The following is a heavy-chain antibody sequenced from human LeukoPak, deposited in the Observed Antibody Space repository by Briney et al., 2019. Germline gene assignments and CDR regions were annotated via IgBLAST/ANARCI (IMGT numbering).Heavy chain of an antibody. CDR1: GYTLTELS. Sequence: ASVKVSCKVSGYTLTELSMHCVRQAPGKGLEWMGGFDPEDGETIYAQKFQGRVTMTEDTSTDTAYMELSSLRSEDTAVYYCATAPIGAVAGTFFDYWGQGTLVTVSS. D-gene: IGHD6-19*01. CDR2: FDPEDGET. V-gene: IGHV1-24*01. J-gene: IGHJ4*02. CDR3: ATAPIGAVAGTFFDY.